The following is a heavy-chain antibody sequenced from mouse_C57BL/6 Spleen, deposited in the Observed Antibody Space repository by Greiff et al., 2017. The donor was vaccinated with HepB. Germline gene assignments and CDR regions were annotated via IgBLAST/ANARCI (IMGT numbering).Heavy chain of an antibody. CDR2: ISDGGSYT. J-gene: IGHJ3*01. CDR1: GFTFSSYA. V-gene: IGHV5-4*03. Sequence: DVMLVESGGGLVKPGGSLKLSCAASGFTFSSYAMSWVRQTPEKRLEWVATISDGGSYTYYPDNVKGRFTISRDNAKNNLYLQMSHLKSEDTAMYYCARARTGTGAWFAYWGQGTLVTVSA. D-gene: IGHD4-1*01. CDR3: ARARTGTGAWFAY.